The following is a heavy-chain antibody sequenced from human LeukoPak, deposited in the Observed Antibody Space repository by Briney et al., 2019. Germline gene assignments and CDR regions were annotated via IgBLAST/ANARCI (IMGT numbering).Heavy chain of an antibody. D-gene: IGHD3-3*01. J-gene: IGHJ3*02. CDR3: ARDQGNTIFGVVIDPMWAFDI. CDR1: GFAFNNYA. CDR2: ISSSSSYI. V-gene: IGHV3-21*01. Sequence: GGSLRLSCAASGFAFNNYAMIWVRQAPGKGLEWVSSISSSSSYIYYADSVKGRFTISRDNAKNSLYLQMNSLRAEDTAVYYCARDQGNTIFGVVIDPMWAFDIWGQGTMVTVSS.